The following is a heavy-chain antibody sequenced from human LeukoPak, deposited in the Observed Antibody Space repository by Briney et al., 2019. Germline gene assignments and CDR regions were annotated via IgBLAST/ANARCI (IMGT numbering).Heavy chain of an antibody. D-gene: IGHD5-24*01. Sequence: GGSLKISCKGSGYSFTSYWIGWVRQMPGKGLEWRGIIYPGDSDTRYSPSFQGQVIISAEKSISTAYLQWSSLKASDTALYYCASRKKGMATAGFDYWGQGTLVTVSS. CDR1: GYSFTSYW. CDR3: ASRKKGMATAGFDY. V-gene: IGHV5-51*01. CDR2: IYPGDSDT. J-gene: IGHJ4*02.